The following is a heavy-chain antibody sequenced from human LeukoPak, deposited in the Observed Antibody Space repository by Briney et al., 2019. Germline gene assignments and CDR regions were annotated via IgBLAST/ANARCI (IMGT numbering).Heavy chain of an antibody. Sequence: AGSLRLSCAASGFTFSDYYMSWIRHAPGMGLEWLSCISSSGSTIYYADSVKGRFTISRDNARNSLYLQMKSLRAEDTAVYYCARLFGSGTYLFDYWGQGTLVTVSS. CDR3: ARLFGSGTYLFDY. CDR1: GFTFSDYY. J-gene: IGHJ4*02. CDR2: ISSSGSTI. V-gene: IGHV3-11*01. D-gene: IGHD3-10*01.